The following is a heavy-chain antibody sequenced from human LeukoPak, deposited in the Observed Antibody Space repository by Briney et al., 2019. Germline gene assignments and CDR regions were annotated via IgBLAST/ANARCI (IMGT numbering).Heavy chain of an antibody. J-gene: IGHJ4*02. CDR1: GGSISSSSYY. D-gene: IGHD6-19*01. V-gene: IGHV4-39*07. CDR3: AGGAVAGTTGFDY. CDR2: IYYSGST. Sequence: SSETLSLTCTVSGGSISSSSYYWGWIRQPPGKGLEWIGSIYYSGSTYYNPSLKSRVTISVDTSKNQFSLKLSSVTAADTAVYYCAGGAVAGTTGFDYWGQGTLVTVSS.